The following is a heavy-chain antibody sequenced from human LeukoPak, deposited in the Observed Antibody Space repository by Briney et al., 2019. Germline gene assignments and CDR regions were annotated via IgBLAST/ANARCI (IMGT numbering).Heavy chain of an antibody. CDR1: GFTFSDYY. V-gene: IGHV3-11*01. J-gene: IGHJ5*02. CDR3: AKNLGVGATTSWFDP. CDR2: ISSSGSTI. D-gene: IGHD1-26*01. Sequence: GGSLRLSCAASGFTFSDYYMSWIRQAPGKGLEWVSYISSSGSTIYYADSVKGRFTISRDNAKNSLYLQMNSLRAEDTAVYYCAKNLGVGATTSWFDPWGQGTLVTVSS.